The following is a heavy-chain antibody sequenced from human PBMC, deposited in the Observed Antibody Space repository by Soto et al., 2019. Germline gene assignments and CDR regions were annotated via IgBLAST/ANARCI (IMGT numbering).Heavy chain of an antibody. Sequence: SETLSLTCAVSGASVSITYWWSWFRQPPGKGPEWIGEINHRGSANYNPSLKSRVTISVDTSKNQFSLKLSSVTAADTAVYYCARSDGRYWGQGTLVTVSS. CDR1: GASVSITYW. CDR3: ARSDGRY. J-gene: IGHJ4*02. V-gene: IGHV4-4*02. CDR2: INHRGSA.